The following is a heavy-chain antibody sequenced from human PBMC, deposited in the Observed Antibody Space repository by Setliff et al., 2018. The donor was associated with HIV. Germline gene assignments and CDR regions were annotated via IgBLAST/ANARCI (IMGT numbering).Heavy chain of an antibody. CDR1: GASITSHN. CDR2: IYTRGNT. J-gene: IGHJ6*03. Sequence: SETLSLTCSVSGASITSHNWSWIRQATGKGLEWIGRIYTRGNTNYNPSLRSRDTMSVDTSKNQFSLKVTSVTAADTAVYYCTRDLWGDDYYYNNMDVWGKGTTVTVSS. V-gene: IGHV4-4*07. CDR3: TRDLWGDDYYYNNMDV. D-gene: IGHD2-21*02.